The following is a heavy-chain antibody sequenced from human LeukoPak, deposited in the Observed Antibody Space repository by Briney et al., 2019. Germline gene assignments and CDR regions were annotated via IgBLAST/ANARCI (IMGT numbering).Heavy chain of an antibody. D-gene: IGHD6-13*01. V-gene: IGHV3-30-3*01. J-gene: IGHJ4*02. CDR1: GFTFSSYA. CDR2: ISYDGSNK. CDR3: ASEIAAAGTVDY. Sequence: GGSLRLSCAASGFTFSSYAMHWVRQAPGKGLEWVAVISYDGSNKYYADSVKGRFTISRDNSKNTLYLQMNRLRAEDTAVYYCASEIAAAGTVDYWGQGTLVTVSS.